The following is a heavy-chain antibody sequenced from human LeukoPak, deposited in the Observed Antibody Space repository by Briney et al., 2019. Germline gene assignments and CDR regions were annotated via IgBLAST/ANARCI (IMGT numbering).Heavy chain of an antibody. D-gene: IGHD5-24*01. V-gene: IGHV3-30*02. CDR2: IRYDGSNK. J-gene: IGHJ4*02. CDR3: AKDRGEMATTSHFDY. Sequence: GGSLRLSCAASGFTFSSYGMHWVRQAPGKGLEWVAFIRYDGSNKYYADSVKGRFTISRDNSKNTLYLQMNSLRAEDTAVYYCAKDRGEMATTSHFDYWGQGTLVTVSS. CDR1: GFTFSSYG.